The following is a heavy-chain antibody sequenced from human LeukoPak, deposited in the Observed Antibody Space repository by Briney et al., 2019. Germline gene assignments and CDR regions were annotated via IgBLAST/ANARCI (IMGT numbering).Heavy chain of an antibody. J-gene: IGHJ4*02. D-gene: IGHD3-22*01. V-gene: IGHV1-46*01. CDR1: GYTFTSYY. CDR3: ARGLRGYLSDY. Sequence: GASVKVSCKASGYTFTSYYIHWVRQAPGQGLEWMGIIDPTGGSTTYAQNFQGRVTMTRDTSTSTVYMELSSLRSEDTAVYYCARGLRGYLSDYWGQGTLVTVSS. CDR2: IDPTGGST.